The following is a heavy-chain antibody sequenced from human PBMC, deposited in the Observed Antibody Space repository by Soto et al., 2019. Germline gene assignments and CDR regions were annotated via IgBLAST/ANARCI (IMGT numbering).Heavy chain of an antibody. Sequence: EVQLVESGGGLVKPGGSLRLSCAASGFTFSSYSMNWVRQAPGKGLEWVSSISSSSSYIYYADSVKGRFTISSDNAKNSLYLQMNSLRAEDTAVYYCARGAAAGTPGFDYWGQGTLVTVSS. CDR2: ISSSSSYI. D-gene: IGHD6-13*01. CDR3: ARGAAAGTPGFDY. CDR1: GFTFSSYS. J-gene: IGHJ4*02. V-gene: IGHV3-21*01.